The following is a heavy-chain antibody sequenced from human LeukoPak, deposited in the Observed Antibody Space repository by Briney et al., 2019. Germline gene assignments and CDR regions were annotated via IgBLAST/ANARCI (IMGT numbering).Heavy chain of an antibody. CDR3: ARDNPQLVEGAFDI. J-gene: IGHJ3*02. D-gene: IGHD6-13*01. Sequence: GASVKVSCKASGYNFISYYMHWVRQAPGQGLEWMGIINPSGGSTSYAQKFQDRVTMTRDTSTSTVYMELSSLKSEDTAVYYCARDNPQLVEGAFDIWGQGTMVTVSS. V-gene: IGHV1-46*01. CDR2: INPSGGST. CDR1: GYNFISYY.